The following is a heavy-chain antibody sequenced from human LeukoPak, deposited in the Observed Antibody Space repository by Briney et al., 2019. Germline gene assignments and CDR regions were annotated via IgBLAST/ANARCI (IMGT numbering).Heavy chain of an antibody. CDR3: ARGPPFMIVVVITPRCYFDY. Sequence: SETLSLTCAVYGGSFSGYYWSWIRQPPGKGLEWIGEINHSGSTNYNPSLKSRVTISVDTSKNQFSLKLSSVTAADTAVYYCARGPPFMIVVVITPRCYFDYWGQGTLVTVSS. V-gene: IGHV4-34*01. D-gene: IGHD3-22*01. J-gene: IGHJ4*02. CDR2: INHSGST. CDR1: GGSFSGYY.